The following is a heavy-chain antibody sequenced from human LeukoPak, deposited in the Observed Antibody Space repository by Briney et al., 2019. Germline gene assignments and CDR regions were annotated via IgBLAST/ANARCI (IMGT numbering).Heavy chain of an antibody. CDR1: GYTFTGYY. Sequence: ASVKVSCKASGYTFTGYYMHWVRQAPGQGLEWMGWINPNSGGTNYAQKFQGRVTMTRDTSISTAYMELSRLRSDGTAVYYCARDQATMVRGVPNWFDPWGQGTLVTVSS. J-gene: IGHJ5*02. CDR2: INPNSGGT. CDR3: ARDQATMVRGVPNWFDP. V-gene: IGHV1-2*02. D-gene: IGHD3-10*01.